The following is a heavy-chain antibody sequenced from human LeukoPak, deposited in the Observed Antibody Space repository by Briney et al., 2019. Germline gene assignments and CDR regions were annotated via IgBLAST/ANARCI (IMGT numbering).Heavy chain of an antibody. CDR1: GFTFSDCY. J-gene: IGHJ4*02. Sequence: GGSLRLSCAASGFTFSDCYMSWIRQAPGKGLEWVSYISSSGTTIYYADSVKGRFTISRDNAKNSLYLQMNSLRAEDTAVYYCARRRDSGSLQHFDYWGQGTLVTVSS. D-gene: IGHD1-26*01. V-gene: IGHV3-11*01. CDR2: ISSSGTTI. CDR3: ARRRDSGSLQHFDY.